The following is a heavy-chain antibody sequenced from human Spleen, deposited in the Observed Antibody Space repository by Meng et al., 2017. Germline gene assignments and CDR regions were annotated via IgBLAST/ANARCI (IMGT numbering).Heavy chain of an antibody. V-gene: IGHV3-9*03. Sequence: SLKISCAASGFTFSTYWMNWVRQAPGKGLEWVSGISWNSRSVEYSDSVKGRFTISRDNAKNSLYLQMNSLRAEDMALYYCAKDSSSGWYPARGFDYWGQGTLVTVSS. J-gene: IGHJ4*02. D-gene: IGHD6-19*01. CDR1: GFTFSTYW. CDR3: AKDSSSGWYPARGFDY. CDR2: ISWNSRSV.